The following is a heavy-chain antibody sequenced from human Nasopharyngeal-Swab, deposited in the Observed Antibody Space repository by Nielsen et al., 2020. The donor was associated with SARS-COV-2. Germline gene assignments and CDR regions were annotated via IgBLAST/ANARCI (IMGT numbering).Heavy chain of an antibody. CDR2: ISSSSSTI. V-gene: IGHV3-48*04. D-gene: IGHD3-3*01. Sequence: GESLKISCAASGFTFSSYSMNWVRQAPGKGLEWVSYISSSSSTIYYADSVKGRFTISRDSAKNSLYLQMNSLRAEDTAVYYCAWGYDFWSGYYFPNYWGQGTLVTVSS. CDR3: AWGYDFWSGYYFPNY. J-gene: IGHJ4*02. CDR1: GFTFSSYS.